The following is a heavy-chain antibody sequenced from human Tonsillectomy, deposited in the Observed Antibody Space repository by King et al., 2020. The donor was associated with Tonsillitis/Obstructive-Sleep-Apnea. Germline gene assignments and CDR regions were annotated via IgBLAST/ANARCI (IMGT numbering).Heavy chain of an antibody. CDR3: ARASCSSTSCYLLDY. V-gene: IGHV4-34*01. D-gene: IGHD2-2*01. CDR2: ITHSGST. CDR1: GGSFSGYY. Sequence: VQLQQWGAGLLKPSETLSLTCSVYGGSFSGYYWSGIRQPPWKWLERIGEITHSGSTNYNPSLKSRVTLSVDTSKNQFSLKLSSVTAADTAVYYCARASCSSTSCYLLDYWGQGTLVTVSS. J-gene: IGHJ4*02.